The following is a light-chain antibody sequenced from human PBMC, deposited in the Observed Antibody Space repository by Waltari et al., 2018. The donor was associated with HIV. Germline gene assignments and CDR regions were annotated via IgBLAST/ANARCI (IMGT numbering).Light chain of an antibody. CDR3: QQYYSTPDT. CDR2: WAS. Sequence: DIVMTQSPDSLAVSLGARATINCKSSQSVLYSSNNKNYLAWYQQKPGQPPKLLIYWASTRESGVPDRFSGSGSGTDFTLTISSLQAEDVAVYYCQQYYSTPDTFGQGTKLEI. CDR1: QSVLYSSNNKNY. J-gene: IGKJ2*01. V-gene: IGKV4-1*01.